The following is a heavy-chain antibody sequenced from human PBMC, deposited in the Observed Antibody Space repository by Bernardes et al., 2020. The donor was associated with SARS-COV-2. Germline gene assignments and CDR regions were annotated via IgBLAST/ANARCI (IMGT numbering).Heavy chain of an antibody. D-gene: IGHD3-16*02. CDR1: GFTFSSYW. V-gene: IGHV3-66*02. J-gene: IGHJ4*02. Sequence: GGSLRLSCAASGFTFSSYWMSWVRQAPGKGLEWVSVILSGGSIYYADSVKGRFTLSRDSFKNTVSLRMNNLRPEDTAVYFCARDSRYTFSLDHWGQGSLVTVTS. CDR3: ARDSRYTFSLDH. CDR2: ILSGGSI.